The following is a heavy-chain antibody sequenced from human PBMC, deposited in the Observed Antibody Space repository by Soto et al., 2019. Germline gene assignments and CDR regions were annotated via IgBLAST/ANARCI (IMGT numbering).Heavy chain of an antibody. V-gene: IGHV1-69*06. D-gene: IGHD2-8*02. CDR2: IVPNIGTV. CDR1: GGTLTNFINYP. Sequence: QMQLVQSGAEVKKPGSSVKVSCKASGGTLTNFINYPINWVRQAPGQGLEWMGGIVPNIGTVNYAQKFQGRVTITADKSTGRAYMDLSSLRSEDTALYSCAGRDTGGFLRYFVNWGQATLVTVSS. J-gene: IGHJ4*02. CDR3: AGRDTGGFLRYFVN.